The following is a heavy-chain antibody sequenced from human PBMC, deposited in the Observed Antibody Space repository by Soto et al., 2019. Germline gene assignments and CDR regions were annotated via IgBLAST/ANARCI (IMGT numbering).Heavy chain of an antibody. D-gene: IGHD4-4*01. CDR1: GFTFSSYG. CDR3: AKGAVTLTIDY. Sequence: GGTMRLSWAASGFTFSSYGMHWVRQAPGKGLEWVAVISYDGSNKYYADSVKGRFTISRDNSKNTLYLQMNSLRAEDTAVYYCAKGAVTLTIDYWGQGTLVTVSS. J-gene: IGHJ4*02. V-gene: IGHV3-30*18. CDR2: ISYDGSNK.